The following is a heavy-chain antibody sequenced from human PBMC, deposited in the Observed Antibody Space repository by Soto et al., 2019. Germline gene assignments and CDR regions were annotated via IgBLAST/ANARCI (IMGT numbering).Heavy chain of an antibody. CDR3: ARHFAPYGDYSVGGDY. D-gene: IGHD4-17*01. Sequence: EVQLVQSGAEVKKPGESLKISCKGSGYSFTSYWIGWVRQMPGKGLEWMGIIYPGDSDTRYSPSSQGQVTISADKSISTAYLQWSSLKASDTAMYYCARHFAPYGDYSVGGDYWGQGTLVTVSS. CDR1: GYSFTSYW. V-gene: IGHV5-51*01. J-gene: IGHJ4*02. CDR2: IYPGDSDT.